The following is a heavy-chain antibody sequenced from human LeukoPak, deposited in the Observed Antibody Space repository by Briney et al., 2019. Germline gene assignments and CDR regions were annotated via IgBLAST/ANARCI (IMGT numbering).Heavy chain of an antibody. Sequence: SETLSLTCTVSGASISSYYWSWIRQPPGKGLEWFGHIFYSGSTKYNPSLKSRLTIAVDTSRNQFSLKLSSVSAADTAVYYCARGYSSSGHNWFDPWGQGTLVTVSS. J-gene: IGHJ5*02. CDR1: GASISSYY. CDR3: ARGYSSSGHNWFDP. V-gene: IGHV4-59*01. CDR2: IFYSGST. D-gene: IGHD6-13*01.